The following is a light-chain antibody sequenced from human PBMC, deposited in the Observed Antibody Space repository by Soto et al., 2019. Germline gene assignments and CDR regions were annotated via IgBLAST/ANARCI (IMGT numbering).Light chain of an antibody. V-gene: IGLV2-14*01. J-gene: IGLJ1*01. CDR1: SGDIGSYNR. Sequence: QSALTQPAYVSGSPGQSITISCTGTSGDIGSYNRVSWYQQHPGKAPKLIIYEVTDRPSGVSNPLSGSKSGNTASLTISGLQAEDEAEYYCSSYTNINTRACVFGTGTKVTVL. CDR3: SSYTNINTRACV. CDR2: EVT.